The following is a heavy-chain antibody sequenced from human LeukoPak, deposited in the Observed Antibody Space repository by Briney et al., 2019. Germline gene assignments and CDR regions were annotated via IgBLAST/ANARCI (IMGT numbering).Heavy chain of an antibody. CDR1: GYTFTGYY. D-gene: IGHD1-7*01. J-gene: IGHJ6*03. CDR2: INPNSGGT. CDR3: ARGNWNYGGRYYYYYYMDV. V-gene: IGHV1-2*02. Sequence: ASVKVSCKASGYTFTGYYMHWVRQAPGQGLEWMGWINPNSGGTNYAQKFQGRVTMTRDTSISTAYMELSRLRSDDTAVYYCARGNWNYGGRYYYYYYMDVWGKGTTVTVSS.